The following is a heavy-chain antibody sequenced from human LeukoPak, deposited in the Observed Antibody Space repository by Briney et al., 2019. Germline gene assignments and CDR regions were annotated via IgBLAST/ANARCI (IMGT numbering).Heavy chain of an antibody. J-gene: IGHJ4*02. CDR3: ARSRGRLLLIDY. V-gene: IGHV4-4*07. CDR1: GGSISNYY. D-gene: IGHD2-15*01. CDR2: IYSSGST. Sequence: PSETLSLTCTVSGGSISNYYWNWIRQPAGKALEWIGRIYSSGSTDYNPSLKSRVTMSVDTSKNQFSLNLSSVTAADSAVYYCARSRGRLLLIDYWGQGALVTVSS.